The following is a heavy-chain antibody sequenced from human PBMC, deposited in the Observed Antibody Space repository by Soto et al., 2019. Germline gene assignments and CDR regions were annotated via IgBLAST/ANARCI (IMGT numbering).Heavy chain of an antibody. D-gene: IGHD6-19*01. CDR2: ISWNSGSI. V-gene: IGHV3-9*01. CDR3: AKDIASAPDAFDI. J-gene: IGHJ3*02. CDR1: GFTFDDYA. Sequence: EVQLVESGGGLVQPGRSLRLSCAASGFTFDDYAMHWVRQAPGKCLEWVSGISWNSGSIGYADSVKGRFTISRDNAKNSLYLQMNSLRAEDTALYYCAKDIASAPDAFDIWGQGTMVTVSS.